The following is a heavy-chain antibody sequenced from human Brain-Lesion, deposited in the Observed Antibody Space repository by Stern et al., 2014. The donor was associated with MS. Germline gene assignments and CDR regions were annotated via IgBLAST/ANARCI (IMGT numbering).Heavy chain of an antibody. CDR2: SDHSGST. V-gene: IGHV4-4*02. Sequence: QVQLVQSGPGLVKPSGTLSLTCAVSGGSISSSNWWSWVRQSPGKGLEWIGESDHSGSTIYNPSLKRRVTVSVDKSKNRLSLNLRSVTAADTAVYFCARFPASRPHVFDSWGQGTLVTVSS. CDR1: GGSISSSNW. D-gene: IGHD6-13*01. CDR3: ARFPASRPHVFDS. J-gene: IGHJ4*02.